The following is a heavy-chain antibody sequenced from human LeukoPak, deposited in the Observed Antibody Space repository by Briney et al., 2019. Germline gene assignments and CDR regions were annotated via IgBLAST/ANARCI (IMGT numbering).Heavy chain of an antibody. CDR3: ARSGSGYLRYYFDY. D-gene: IGHD5-12*01. Sequence: SETLSLTCTVSGVSISSSSYYWGWIRQPPGKGLEWIGTIYYSGSTYYNPSLKSRVTISLDTSKNQFSLNLSSLTAADTAVYYCARSGSGYLRYYFDYWGQGTLVTVSS. V-gene: IGHV4-39*07. CDR2: IYYSGST. J-gene: IGHJ4*02. CDR1: GVSISSSSYY.